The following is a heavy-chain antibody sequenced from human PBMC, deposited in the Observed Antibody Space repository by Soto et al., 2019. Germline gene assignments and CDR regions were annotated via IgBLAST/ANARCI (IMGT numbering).Heavy chain of an antibody. CDR3: ARAARITIFGVVTNYYFDY. D-gene: IGHD3-3*01. CDR1: GFTFSSYA. CDR2: ISGSGGST. V-gene: IGHV3-23*01. J-gene: IGHJ4*02. Sequence: EVQLLESGGGLVQPGGSLRLSCAASGFTFSSYAMSWVRQAPGKGLEWVSAISGSGGSTYYADSVKGRFTISRDNAKNSLYLQMNSLRAEDTAVYYCARAARITIFGVVTNYYFDYWGQGTLVTVSS.